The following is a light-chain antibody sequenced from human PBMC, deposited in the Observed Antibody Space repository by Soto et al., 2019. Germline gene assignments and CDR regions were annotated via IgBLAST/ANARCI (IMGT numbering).Light chain of an antibody. Sequence: EIVMTHSPATLSVSPLERATLSCRSSRFVSSDLAWYQQKPGQAPRLLIYGASTRATGIPARFSGSGSGTEFTLTISSLQPDDFATYYCQQYNSYWKFGQGTKVDIK. CDR3: QQYNSYWK. CDR1: RFVSSD. V-gene: IGKV3D-15*01. J-gene: IGKJ1*01. CDR2: GAS.